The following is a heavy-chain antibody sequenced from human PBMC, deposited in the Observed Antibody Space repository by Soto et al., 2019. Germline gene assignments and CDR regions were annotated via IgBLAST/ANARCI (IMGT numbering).Heavy chain of an antibody. CDR3: ARDRYYYDSKYFDY. V-gene: IGHV3-20*04. CDR1: GFTFDDYG. J-gene: IGHJ4*02. D-gene: IGHD3-22*01. CDR2: INWNGGST. Sequence: GGSLRLSCAASGFTFDDYGMSWVRQAPGKGLEWVSGINWNGGSTGYADSVKGRFTISRDNAKNSLYLQMNSLRAEDTALYYCARDRYYYDSKYFDYWGQGTLVTVSS.